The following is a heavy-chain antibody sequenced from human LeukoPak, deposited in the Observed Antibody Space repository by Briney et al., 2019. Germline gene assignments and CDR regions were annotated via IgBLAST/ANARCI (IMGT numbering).Heavy chain of an antibody. D-gene: IGHD2-2*02. CDR2: ISVYNGNT. CDR3: ARTCSSSCYMVH. Sequence: ASVKVSCKASGYTFTSYGISWVRQAPGQGLEWMGWISVYNGNTNYAQNLQGRVTLTTDTSTSTAYTELRSLRSDDTALYYCARTCSSSCYMVHWGQGTLVTVSS. V-gene: IGHV1-18*01. CDR1: GYTFTSYG. J-gene: IGHJ4*02.